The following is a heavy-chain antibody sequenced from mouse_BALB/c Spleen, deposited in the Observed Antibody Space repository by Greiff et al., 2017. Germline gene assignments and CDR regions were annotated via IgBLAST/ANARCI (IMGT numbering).Heavy chain of an antibody. V-gene: IGHV1-69*02. Sequence: VQLQQPGAELVRPGASVKLSCKASGYTFTSYWINWVKQRPGQGLEWIGNIYPSDSYTNYNQKFKDKATLTVDKSSSTAYMQLSSPTSEDSAVYYCTRPGYYYGSSYGYFDVWGAGTTVTVSS. CDR2: IYPSDSYT. CDR1: GYTFTSYW. CDR3: TRPGYYYGSSYGYFDV. J-gene: IGHJ1*01. D-gene: IGHD1-1*01.